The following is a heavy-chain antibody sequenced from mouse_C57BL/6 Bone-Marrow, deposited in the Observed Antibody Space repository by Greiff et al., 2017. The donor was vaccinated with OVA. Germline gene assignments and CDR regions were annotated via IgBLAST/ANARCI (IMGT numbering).Heavy chain of an antibody. CDR1: GFTFSDYG. Sequence: EVKLMESGGGLVKPGGSLKLSCAASGFTFSDYGMHWVRQAPEKGLEWVAYISSGSSTIYYADTVKGQFTISRDNAKNTLFLQMTSLRSEDTAMYYCARPSGTGYYFDYWGQGTTLTVSS. D-gene: IGHD4-1*01. J-gene: IGHJ2*01. CDR3: ARPSGTGYYFDY. CDR2: ISSGSSTI. V-gene: IGHV5-17*01.